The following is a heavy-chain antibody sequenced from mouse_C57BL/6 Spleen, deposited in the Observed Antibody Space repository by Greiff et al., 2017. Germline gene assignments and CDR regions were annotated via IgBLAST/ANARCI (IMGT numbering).Heavy chain of an antibody. J-gene: IGHJ2*01. D-gene: IGHD1-1*01. CDR2: IYPRDGST. CDR1: GYTFTSYD. Sequence: QVQLKESGPELVKPGASVKLSCKASGYTFTSYDINWVKQRPGQGLEWIGWIYPRDGSTKYNEKFKGKATLTVDTSSSTAYMELHSLTSEDSAVYFCATTVVDYWGQGTTLTVSS. CDR3: ATTVVDY. V-gene: IGHV1-85*01.